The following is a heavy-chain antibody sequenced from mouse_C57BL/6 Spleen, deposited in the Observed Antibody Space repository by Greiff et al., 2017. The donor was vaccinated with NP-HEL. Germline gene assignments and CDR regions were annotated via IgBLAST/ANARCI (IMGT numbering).Heavy chain of an antibody. CDR3: ARHEGDYDGALDDAMDY. V-gene: IGHV5-15*01. J-gene: IGHJ4*01. CDR2: ISNLAYST. Sequence: EVQRVESGGGLVQPGGSLKLSCAASGFTFSDYGMAWVRQAPRKGPEWVAFISNLAYSTHYADTLSGRFTISRENAKNTLYRGMGSVRSEDTAMYYCARHEGDYDGALDDAMDYWGQGTSVTVSS. CDR1: GFTFSDYG. D-gene: IGHD2-4*01.